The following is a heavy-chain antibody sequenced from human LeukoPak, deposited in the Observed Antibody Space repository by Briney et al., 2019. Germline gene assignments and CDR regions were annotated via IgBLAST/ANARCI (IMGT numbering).Heavy chain of an antibody. Sequence: SVKVSCKASGGTFSSYAISWVRQAPGQGLEWMGRIIPILGIANYAQKFQGRVTITADKSTSTAYMELSSLRSEDAAVYYCARGLVDRADYWGQGTLVTVSS. V-gene: IGHV1-69*04. D-gene: IGHD3-16*01. J-gene: IGHJ4*02. CDR3: ARGLVDRADY. CDR1: GGTFSSYA. CDR2: IIPILGIA.